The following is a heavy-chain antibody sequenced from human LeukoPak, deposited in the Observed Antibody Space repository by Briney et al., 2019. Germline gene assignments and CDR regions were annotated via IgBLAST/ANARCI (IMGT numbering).Heavy chain of an antibody. CDR2: ISWDGAGA. J-gene: IGHJ4*02. CDR3: AKGEYGDTWSHIDY. V-gene: IGHV3-43*01. CDR1: GFPFYDHI. D-gene: IGHD4-17*01. Sequence: GGSLRLSCAASGFPFYDHIMHWVRQAPGKGLEWISLISWDGAGAYYAASVNGRFAISRDNMKKSLYLQMNSLTSEDTAVYYCAKGEYGDTWSHIDYWGQGTLVTVSS.